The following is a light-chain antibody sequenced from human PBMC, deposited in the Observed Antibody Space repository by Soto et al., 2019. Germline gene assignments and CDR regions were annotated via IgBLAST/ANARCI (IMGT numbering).Light chain of an antibody. CDR1: QSISSW. Sequence: DIQMTQSPSTLSASVGDRVTITCRASQSISSWLAWYQQKPGKAPKLLIYKASSLESGVPSRFSGSGSGTEFTLTISILHHDFFATYYCQHNNIYLTFGGGTKVEIK. J-gene: IGKJ4*01. CDR3: QHNNIYLT. CDR2: KAS. V-gene: IGKV1-5*03.